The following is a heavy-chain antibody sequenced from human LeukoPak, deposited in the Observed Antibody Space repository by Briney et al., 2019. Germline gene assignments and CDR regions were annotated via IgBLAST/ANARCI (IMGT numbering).Heavy chain of an antibody. J-gene: IGHJ3*02. Sequence: GGSLKLSCADSGFTFSSNYMSWGRQAPGKGLEWGSVIYSGGSTYYAASVKGRFTISRYNSKNTLSLQMNSLRAEDTAVYYCARSTRAGAAPAGFDIWGQGTMVTVSS. V-gene: IGHV3-66*01. D-gene: IGHD2-2*01. CDR1: GFTFSSNY. CDR3: ARSTRAGAAPAGFDI. CDR2: IYSGGST.